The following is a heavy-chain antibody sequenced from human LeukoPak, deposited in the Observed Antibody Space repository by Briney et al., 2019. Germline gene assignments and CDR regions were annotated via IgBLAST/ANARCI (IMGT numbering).Heavy chain of an antibody. J-gene: IGHJ4*02. CDR2: IRYDGSNK. CDR3: AKELPYYDILTGYFDY. D-gene: IGHD3-9*01. CDR1: GFTFSSYG. Sequence: GGSLRLSCAASGFTFSSYGMHWVRQAPGKGLEWVAFIRYDGSNKYYADSVKGRFTISRDNSKNTLYLQMNSLRAEDTAVYYCAKELPYYDILTGYFDYWGQGTLVTVSS. V-gene: IGHV3-30*02.